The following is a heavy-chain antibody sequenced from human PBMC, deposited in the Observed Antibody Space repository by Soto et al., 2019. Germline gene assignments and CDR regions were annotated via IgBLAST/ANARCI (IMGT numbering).Heavy chain of an antibody. Sequence: QVQLVQSGAEVKKPGSSVKVSCKASGGTFSSYAISWVRQAPGQGLEWMGGIIPIFGTANYAQKFQGRVTITADESTSTGYMGLSSLRSEDTAVYYCASDRLATTVPHWYFDLWGRGTLVTVSS. D-gene: IGHD4-17*01. J-gene: IGHJ2*01. CDR1: GGTFSSYA. CDR3: ASDRLATTVPHWYFDL. CDR2: IIPIFGTA. V-gene: IGHV1-69*12.